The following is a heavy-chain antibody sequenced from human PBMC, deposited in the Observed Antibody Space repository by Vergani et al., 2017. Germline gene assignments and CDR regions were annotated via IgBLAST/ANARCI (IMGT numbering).Heavy chain of an antibody. V-gene: IGHV1-18*04. D-gene: IGHD6-19*01. CDR2: ISAYNGNT. Sequence: QVQLVQSGAEVKKPGASVKVSCKASGYTFTSYGISWVRQAPGQRLEWMGWISAYNGNTNYAQKLQGRVTMTTDTSTSTAYMELRSLRSDDTAVYYCARDIAVPNLGGGNDYWGQGTLVTVSS. CDR1: GYTFTSYG. CDR3: ARDIAVPNLGGGNDY. J-gene: IGHJ4*02.